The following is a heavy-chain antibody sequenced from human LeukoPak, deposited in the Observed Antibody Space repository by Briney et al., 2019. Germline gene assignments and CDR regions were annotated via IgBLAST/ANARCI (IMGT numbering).Heavy chain of an antibody. Sequence: ASVKVSCKASGYTFSTFGISWVRQAPGQGLEWVGWISPYSANTNYARRFQGRVTMTADSSASTVYMELRSLRSDDTAVYYCAREAFYGDYVSYWFDPWGQGTLVTVSS. J-gene: IGHJ5*02. CDR2: ISPYSANT. V-gene: IGHV1-18*01. CDR3: AREAFYGDYVSYWFDP. D-gene: IGHD4-17*01. CDR1: GYTFSTFG.